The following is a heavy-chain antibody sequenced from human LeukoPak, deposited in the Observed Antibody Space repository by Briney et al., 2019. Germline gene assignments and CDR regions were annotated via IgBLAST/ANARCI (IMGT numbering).Heavy chain of an antibody. CDR1: GGSISSNSYY. V-gene: IGHV4-39*07. CDR2: VSYSGST. CDR3: ARMVYGSGSYFDY. Sequence: SETLSLTCTVSGGSISSNSYYWGWIRQPPGKGLEWIGSVSYSGSTNYNPSLKSRVTMSVDTSKNQFSLKLSSVTAADTAVYYCARMVYGSGSYFDYWGQGTLVTVSS. D-gene: IGHD3-10*01. J-gene: IGHJ4*02.